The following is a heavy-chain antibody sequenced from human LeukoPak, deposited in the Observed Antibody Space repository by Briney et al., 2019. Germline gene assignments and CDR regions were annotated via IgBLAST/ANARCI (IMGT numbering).Heavy chain of an antibody. CDR1: GFTFSIYA. Sequence: PGGSLRLSCVASGFTFSIYAMSWVRQAPGKGLEWVSSISGTSGNTYYADSVKGRFAISRDSSKDTLYLQMNSLRAEDTAIYYCAKLRADSSGWPFDYWGQGTLVTVSS. V-gene: IGHV3-23*01. D-gene: IGHD6-19*01. J-gene: IGHJ4*02. CDR3: AKLRADSSGWPFDY. CDR2: ISGTSGNT.